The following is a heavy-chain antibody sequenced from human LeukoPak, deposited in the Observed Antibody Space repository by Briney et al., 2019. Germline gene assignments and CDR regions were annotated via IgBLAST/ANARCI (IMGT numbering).Heavy chain of an antibody. Sequence: GGSLRLSCTASGFTFGDYAMSWFRQAPGKGLEWVGFIRSKAYGGTTEYAASVKGRFTISRDDSKSIAYLQMNSLKTEDTAVYYCTRDLNYDILTGYLDYWGQGTLATVSS. CDR1: GFTFGDYA. V-gene: IGHV3-49*03. CDR3: TRDLNYDILTGYLDY. D-gene: IGHD3-9*01. CDR2: IRSKAYGGTT. J-gene: IGHJ4*02.